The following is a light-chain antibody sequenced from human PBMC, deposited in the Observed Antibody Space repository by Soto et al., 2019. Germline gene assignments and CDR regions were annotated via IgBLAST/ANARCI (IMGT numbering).Light chain of an antibody. J-gene: IGLJ1*01. CDR2: DVS. CDR1: SSDVGGYNY. CDR3: SSYTSSSTLDV. V-gene: IGLV2-14*01. Sequence: QSALTQPASVSGSPGQSITISCNGTSSDVGGYNYVSWYQQHPGKTPKLMIYDVSNRPSGVSNRFSGSKSGNTASLTISGLQAEDEADYCCSSYTSSSTLDVFGTGTKLTVL.